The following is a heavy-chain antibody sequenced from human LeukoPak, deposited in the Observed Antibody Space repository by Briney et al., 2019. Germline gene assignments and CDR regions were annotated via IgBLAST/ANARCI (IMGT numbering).Heavy chain of an antibody. CDR2: ISGSGGST. J-gene: IGHJ6*02. CDR1: GFTFSSYA. D-gene: IGHD3-22*01. V-gene: IGHV3-23*01. CDR3: AKVGYYYDSSGYYSVYYYYYGMDV. Sequence: GGSLRLSCAASGFTFSSYAMSWVRQAPGRGLEWVSAISGSGGSTYYADSVKGRFTISRDNSKNTLYLQMNSLRAEDAAVYYCAKVGYYYDSSGYYSVYYYYYGMDVWGQGTTVTVSS.